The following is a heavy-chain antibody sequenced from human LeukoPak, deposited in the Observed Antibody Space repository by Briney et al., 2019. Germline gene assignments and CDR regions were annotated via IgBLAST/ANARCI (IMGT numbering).Heavy chain of an antibody. CDR3: ARQLELRGHSWFDP. Sequence: PSETLSLTCAVYGGSFSGYYRSWIRQPPGKGLEWIGEINHSGSTNYNPSLKSRVTISVDTSKNQFSLKLSSVTAADTAVYYCARQLELRGHSWFDPWGQGTLVTVSS. CDR2: INHSGST. D-gene: IGHD1-7*01. J-gene: IGHJ5*02. V-gene: IGHV4-34*01. CDR1: GGSFSGYY.